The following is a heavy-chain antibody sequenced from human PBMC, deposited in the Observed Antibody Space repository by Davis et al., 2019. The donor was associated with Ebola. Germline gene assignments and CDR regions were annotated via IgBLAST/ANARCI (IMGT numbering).Heavy chain of an antibody. CDR3: ARFLEWKADY. CDR2: IWPGDSDT. J-gene: IGHJ4*02. CDR1: GYSFANYW. Sequence: KVSCKGSGYSFANYWIGWVRQMPGKGLEWMGIIWPGDSDTRYSPSFQGQVTISADKSITTAYLQWSSLKASDTAMYYCARFLEWKADYWGQGTLVTVSS. D-gene: IGHD3-3*01. V-gene: IGHV5-51*01.